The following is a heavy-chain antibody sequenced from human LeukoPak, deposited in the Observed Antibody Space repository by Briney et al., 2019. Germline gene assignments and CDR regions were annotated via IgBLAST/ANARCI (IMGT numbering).Heavy chain of an antibody. CDR2: ISSGNIYI. CDR1: GFSFSSYS. J-gene: IGHJ6*03. CDR3: ARDWNSMGYYYHMDV. Sequence: SGGSLRLSCAASGFSFSSYSMNWVRQAPGKGLEWVSCISSGNIYIYYADSVKGRFTISRDNAKNSLFLQMNSLRAEDTAVYYCARDWNSMGYYYHMDVWSKGTTVTVSS. V-gene: IGHV3-21*01. D-gene: IGHD2/OR15-2a*01.